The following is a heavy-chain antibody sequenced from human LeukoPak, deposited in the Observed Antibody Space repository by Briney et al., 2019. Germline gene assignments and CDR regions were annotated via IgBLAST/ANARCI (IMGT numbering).Heavy chain of an antibody. J-gene: IGHJ4*02. V-gene: IGHV4-34*01. CDR3: ARFGSGWYYFDH. D-gene: IGHD6-19*01. Sequence: PSETLSLTCAVYGGSLSGYYWSWIRQPPGKGLEWIGEINHSGSTNYNPSLKSRVTISVDTSKNQFSLKLSSVTAADTAVYYCARFGSGWYYFDHWGQGTLVTVSS. CDR1: GGSLSGYY. CDR2: INHSGST.